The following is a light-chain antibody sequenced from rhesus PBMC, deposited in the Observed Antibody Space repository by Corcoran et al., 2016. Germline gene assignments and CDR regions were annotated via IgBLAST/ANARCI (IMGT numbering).Light chain of an antibody. J-gene: IGLJ1*01. CDR2: EVN. CDR1: STEIGGYNG. CDR3: VSYRSGMPFI. Sequence: QSALTQPPSVSRSLGQTDTISCIGPSTEIGGYNGVSWYRHHPGTAPRLIISEVNNRPSGVTDRFSGSKSGTTASLTISGLQPEDEADYYGVSYRSGMPFIFGGGTRLTVL. V-gene: IGLV2-38*01.